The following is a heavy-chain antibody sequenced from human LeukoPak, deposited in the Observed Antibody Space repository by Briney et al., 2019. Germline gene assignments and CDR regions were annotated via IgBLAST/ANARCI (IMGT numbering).Heavy chain of an antibody. V-gene: IGHV3-23*01. CDR1: GFTFSNYA. CDR3: AKSFTSSSSDY. Sequence: GSLRLSCVASGFTFSNYAMSWIRPAPGKGLEWVSSISVGGTTTYYADSVKGRFSISRDNSENTLYLQMNGLRADDTAVYSCAKSFTSSSSDYWGQGTLVTVSS. D-gene: IGHD6-13*01. J-gene: IGHJ4*02. CDR2: ISVGGTTT.